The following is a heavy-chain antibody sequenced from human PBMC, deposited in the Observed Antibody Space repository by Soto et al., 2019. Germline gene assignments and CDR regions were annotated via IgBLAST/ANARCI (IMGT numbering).Heavy chain of an antibody. CDR3: ARDRGYQLLLGWFDP. CDR1: GYTFNSYA. Sequence: QVQLVQSGAEVKKPGASVKVSCKASGYTFNSYAMHWVRQAPGQRLEWMGWINAGNGNTKYSQKFQGRVTITRDTSASTAYMELSSLRSEDTAVYYCARDRGYQLLLGWFDPWGQGTLVTVSS. CDR2: INAGNGNT. J-gene: IGHJ5*02. D-gene: IGHD2-2*01. V-gene: IGHV1-3*01.